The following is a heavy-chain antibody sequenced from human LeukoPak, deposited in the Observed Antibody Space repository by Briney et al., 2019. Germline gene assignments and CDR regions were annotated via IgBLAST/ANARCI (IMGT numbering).Heavy chain of an antibody. D-gene: IGHD2-21*01. CDR2: INPNSGGT. V-gene: IGHV1-2*02. CDR1: GYTFTGYY. CDR3: ARLAMGGDCFDY. Sequence: ASVKVSCKASGYTFTGYYMHWERQAPGQGLEWMGWINPNSGGTNYAQKFQGRVTMTRDTSISTAYMELSRLRSDDTAVYYCARLAMGGDCFDYWGQGTLVTVSS. J-gene: IGHJ4*02.